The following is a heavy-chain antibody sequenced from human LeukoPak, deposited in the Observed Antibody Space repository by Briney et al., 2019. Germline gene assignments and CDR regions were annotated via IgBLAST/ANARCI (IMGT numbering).Heavy chain of an antibody. CDR3: ARAVRYFDYLLGLPDY. Sequence: PGGSLRLSCAASGFTFNNYSMHWVRQAPGKGLEWVALISYDGRNKYYADSVKGRFTISRDSSKNTLSLQMHNLRAEDMAVYYCARAVRYFDYLLGLPDYWGQGTLVTVSS. V-gene: IGHV3-30*04. D-gene: IGHD3-9*01. CDR2: ISYDGRNK. J-gene: IGHJ4*02. CDR1: GFTFNNYS.